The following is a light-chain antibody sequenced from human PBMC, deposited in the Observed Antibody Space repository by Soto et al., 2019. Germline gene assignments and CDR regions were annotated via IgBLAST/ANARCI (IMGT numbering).Light chain of an antibody. V-gene: IGLV2-14*01. CDR3: ASYASSKTGV. CDR1: SSGGGGYKY. J-gene: IGLJ3*02. CDR2: EVT. Sequence: QSVLTQPASVSGSPGQSITISCTGTSSGGGGYKYVSWFQQYPGKAPKLMFYEVTNRPSGVSNRFSASKSGNTASLTISGLQAEDEADYYCASYASSKTGVFGGGTKLPVL.